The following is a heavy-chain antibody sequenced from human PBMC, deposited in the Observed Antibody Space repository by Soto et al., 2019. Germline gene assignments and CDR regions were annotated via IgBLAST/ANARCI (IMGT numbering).Heavy chain of an antibody. D-gene: IGHD3-22*01. V-gene: IGHV3-23*01. CDR3: AKDFSDSSGYYLGYFDY. Sequence: GGSLRLSCAASGFTFSSYAMSWVRQAPGKGLEWVSAISGSGGSTYYADSVKGRFTISRDNSKNTLYLQMNSLRAEDTAVYYCAKDFSDSSGYYLGYFDYWGQGTLVTVSS. CDR1: GFTFSSYA. CDR2: ISGSGGST. J-gene: IGHJ4*02.